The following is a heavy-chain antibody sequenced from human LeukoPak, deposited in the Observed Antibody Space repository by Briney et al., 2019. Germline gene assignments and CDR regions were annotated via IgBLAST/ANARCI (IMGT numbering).Heavy chain of an antibody. CDR1: GFTFSSYA. Sequence: GGSLRLSCAASGFTFSSYAMSWVRQAPGKGLEWVSAISNSGGSTYYADSVKGRFTISRDNSKNTLYLQMNSLGAEDTAVYYCAKGISSGWYVSDYWGQGTLVTVSS. J-gene: IGHJ4*02. V-gene: IGHV3-23*01. CDR3: AKGISSGWYVSDY. D-gene: IGHD6-19*01. CDR2: ISNSGGST.